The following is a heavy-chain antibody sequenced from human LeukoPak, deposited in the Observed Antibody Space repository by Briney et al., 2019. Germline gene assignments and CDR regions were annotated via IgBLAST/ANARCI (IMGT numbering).Heavy chain of an antibody. CDR3: ARVRGYSGYDDYLDY. Sequence: SVKVSCKASGGTFSSYAISWVRQAPGQGLEWMGGIIPIFGTANYAQKFQGRVTITTDESTSTAYMELSSLRSEDTAVCYCARVRGYSGYDDYLDYWGQGTLVTVSS. J-gene: IGHJ4*02. V-gene: IGHV1-69*05. D-gene: IGHD5-12*01. CDR2: IIPIFGTA. CDR1: GGTFSSYA.